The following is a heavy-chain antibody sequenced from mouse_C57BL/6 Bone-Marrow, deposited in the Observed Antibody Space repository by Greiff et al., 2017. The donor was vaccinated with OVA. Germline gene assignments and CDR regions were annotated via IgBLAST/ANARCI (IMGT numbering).Heavy chain of an antibody. CDR3: AAGGTLYYFDY. CDR2: IYPRDGST. CDR1: GYTFTDHT. D-gene: IGHD2-14*01. V-gene: IGHV1-78*01. J-gene: IGHJ2*01. Sequence: VMLVESDAELVKPGASVKISCKVSGYTFTDHTIHWMKQRPEQGLEWIGYIYPRDGSTKYNEKFKGKATLTADKSSSTAYMQLNSLTSEDSAVYFCAAGGTLYYFDYWGQGTTLTVSS.